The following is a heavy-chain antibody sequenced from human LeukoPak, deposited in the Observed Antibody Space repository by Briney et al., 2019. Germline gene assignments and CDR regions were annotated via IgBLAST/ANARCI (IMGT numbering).Heavy chain of an antibody. D-gene: IGHD6-13*01. V-gene: IGHV4-59*01. CDR3: ARGYCPGIAAAAPGY. CDR2: IYYSGST. CDR1: GGSISSYY. Sequence: PSETLSLTCTVSGGSISSYYWSWIRQPPGKGLEWIGYIYYSGSTNYNPSLKSRVTISVDTSKNQFSLKLSSVTAADTAVYYCARGYCPGIAAAAPGYWGQGTLVTVSS. J-gene: IGHJ4*02.